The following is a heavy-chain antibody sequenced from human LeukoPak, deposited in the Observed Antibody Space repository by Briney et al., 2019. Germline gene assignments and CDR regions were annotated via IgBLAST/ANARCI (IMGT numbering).Heavy chain of an antibody. CDR2: IYYSGST. CDR1: GGSISSSSYY. V-gene: IGHV4-61*01. Sequence: DTLSLTCTVSGGSISSSSYYWSWIRQPPGKGLEWIGYIYYSGSTNYNPSLKSRVTISVDTSKNQFSLKLSSVTAADTAVYYCARIGHEDYYFDYWGQGTLVTVSS. CDR3: ARIGHEDYYFDY. J-gene: IGHJ4*02.